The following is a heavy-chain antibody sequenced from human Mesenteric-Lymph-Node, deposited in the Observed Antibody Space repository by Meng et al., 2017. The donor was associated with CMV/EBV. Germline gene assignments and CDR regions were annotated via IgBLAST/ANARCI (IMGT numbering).Heavy chain of an antibody. V-gene: IGHV3-23*01. CDR3: AKDRGYFGSGGDYFDD. D-gene: IGHD3-10*01. Sequence: GGSLRLSCAASGFTFSSFAMGWVRQAPGRGLEWVSTIGGYGDRTFNADSVKGRFTVTRDNSKNTLYLQMNSLRDEDTAVYYCAKDRGYFGSGGDYFDDWGQGHWSPSPQ. J-gene: IGHJ4*02. CDR2: IGGYGDRT. CDR1: GFTFSSFA.